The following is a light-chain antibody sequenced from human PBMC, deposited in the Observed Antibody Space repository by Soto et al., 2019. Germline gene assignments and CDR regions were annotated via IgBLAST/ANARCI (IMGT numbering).Light chain of an antibody. CDR3: QQYNNWPPGRT. V-gene: IGKV3-15*01. CDR2: GAS. Sequence: EIVMTQSPATLSVSPGERATLSCRASQSVSSNLAWYQQKPGQAPRLLIYGASTRATGIPARLSGSGSGTEFTLTISSLQSEDFAVYYCQQYNNWPPGRTFGQGTKVDIK. CDR1: QSVSSN. J-gene: IGKJ1*01.